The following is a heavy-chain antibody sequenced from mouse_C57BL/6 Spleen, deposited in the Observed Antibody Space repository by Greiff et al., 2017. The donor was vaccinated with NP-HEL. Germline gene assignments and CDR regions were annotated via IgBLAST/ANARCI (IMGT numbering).Heavy chain of an antibody. CDR3: ARKNGNYVESAMDY. CDR1: GYAFSSSW. D-gene: IGHD2-1*01. V-gene: IGHV1-82*01. Sequence: QVQLQQSGPELVKPGASVKISCKASGYAFSSSWMNWVKQRPGKGLEWIGRIYPGDGDTNYNGKFKGKATLTADKSSSTAYMQLSSLTSEDSAVYFCARKNGNYVESAMDYWGQGTSVTVSS. J-gene: IGHJ4*01. CDR2: IYPGDGDT.